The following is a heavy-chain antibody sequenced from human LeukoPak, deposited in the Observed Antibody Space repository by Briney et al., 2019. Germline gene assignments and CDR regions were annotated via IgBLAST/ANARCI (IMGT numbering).Heavy chain of an antibody. D-gene: IGHD6-19*01. CDR3: ARSWVAGYGTVLDY. CDR1: GYDFSRYW. CDR2: IYPGDSDT. Sequence: GESLKISCKGSGYDFSRYWIGWVRQMPGKGLEWMGIIYPGDSDTRYSPSFQGQVTISVDKSISTAYLQWSSLKASDTAMYYCARSWVAGYGTVLDYWGQGTLVTVSS. V-gene: IGHV5-51*01. J-gene: IGHJ4*02.